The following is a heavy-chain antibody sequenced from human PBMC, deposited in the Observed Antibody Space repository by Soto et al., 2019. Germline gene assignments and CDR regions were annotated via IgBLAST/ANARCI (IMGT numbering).Heavy chain of an antibody. V-gene: IGHV3-64*01. CDR3: ARDRAGDPASYGMDV. CDR2: ISSNGGST. CDR1: GFTFSSYA. J-gene: IGHJ6*02. Sequence: PGGSLRLSCAASGFTFSSYAMHWVRQAPGKGLEYVSAISSNGGSTYYANSVKGRFTISRDNSKNTLYLQMGSLRAEDMAVYYCARDRAGDPASYGMDVWGQGTTVTVSS. D-gene: IGHD3-10*01.